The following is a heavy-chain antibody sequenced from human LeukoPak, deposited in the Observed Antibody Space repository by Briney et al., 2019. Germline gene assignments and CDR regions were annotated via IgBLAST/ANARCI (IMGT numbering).Heavy chain of an antibody. CDR1: GFTFSSYA. V-gene: IGHV3-53*01. CDR3: ARDGGGTYSLAFDI. Sequence: PGGSLRLSCAASGFTFSSYAMSWVRQAPGKGLEWVSLIYSGGSTNYVDSVKGRFTISRDNSRNTLYLQMNSLRAEDTAVYYCARDGGGTYSLAFDIWGQGTMVTVSS. D-gene: IGHD1-26*01. CDR2: IYSGGST. J-gene: IGHJ3*02.